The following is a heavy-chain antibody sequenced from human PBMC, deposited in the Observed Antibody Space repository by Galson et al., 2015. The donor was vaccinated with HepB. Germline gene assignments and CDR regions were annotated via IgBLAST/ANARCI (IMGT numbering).Heavy chain of an antibody. CDR2: ISSSSSYI. J-gene: IGHJ6*02. Sequence: SLRLSCAASGFTFSNAWMNWVRQAPGKGLEWVSSISSSSSYIYYADSVRGRFTISRDNAKNSLYLQMNSLRAEDTAVYYCARENVATAMGTKGSYYYYYGMDVWGQGTPVTVSS. CDR1: GFTFSNAW. V-gene: IGHV3-21*01. CDR3: ARENVATAMGTKGSYYYYYGMDV. D-gene: IGHD5-18*01.